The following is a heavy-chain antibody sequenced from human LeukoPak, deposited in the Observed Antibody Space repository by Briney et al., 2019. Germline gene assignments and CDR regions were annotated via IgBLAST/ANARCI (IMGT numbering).Heavy chain of an antibody. CDR2: FDPEDGET. D-gene: IGHD6-13*01. J-gene: IGHJ4*02. CDR1: GYTLTELS. V-gene: IGHV1-24*01. Sequence: EALVKVSCKVSGYTLTELSMHWVRQAPGKGLEWMGGFDPEDGETIYAQKFQGRVTMTEDTSTDTAYMELSSLRSEDTAVYYCATDLAAAGFSFDYWGQGTLVTVSS. CDR3: ATDLAAAGFSFDY.